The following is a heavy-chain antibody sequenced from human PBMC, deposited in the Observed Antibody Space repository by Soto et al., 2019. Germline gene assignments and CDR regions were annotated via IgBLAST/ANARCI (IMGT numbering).Heavy chain of an antibody. Sequence: EVQLVESGGGLVQPGGSLRLSCAASGFTFSSYWMSWVRQAPGKGLEWVANIKQDGSEKYYVDSVKGRFTISRDNAKNSLYLQMNSLRAEDTAVYYCARLWLRVSNWFDPWGQGTLVTVSS. CDR1: GFTFSSYW. CDR3: ARLWLRVSNWFDP. CDR2: IKQDGSEK. V-gene: IGHV3-7*01. J-gene: IGHJ5*02. D-gene: IGHD5-18*01.